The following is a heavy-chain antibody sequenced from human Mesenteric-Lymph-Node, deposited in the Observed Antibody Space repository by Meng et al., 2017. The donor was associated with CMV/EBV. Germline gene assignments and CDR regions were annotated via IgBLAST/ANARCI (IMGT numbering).Heavy chain of an antibody. CDR3: ARLPEVPTVTTAFDY. J-gene: IGHJ4*02. Sequence: FTLSGSAIHWVRQASGKGLEWVGRIRSKANSYATAYAASVKGRCTISRDDSKNTAYLQVNSLDTEDTAVYYCARLPEVPTVTTAFDYWGQGTLVTVSS. D-gene: IGHD4-17*01. V-gene: IGHV3-73*01. CDR2: IRSKANSYAT. CDR1: FTLSGSA.